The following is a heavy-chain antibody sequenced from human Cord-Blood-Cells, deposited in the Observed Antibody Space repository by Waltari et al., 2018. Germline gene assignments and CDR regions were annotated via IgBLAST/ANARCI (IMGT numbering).Heavy chain of an antibody. V-gene: IGHV4-59*01. CDR1: GGSISSYY. D-gene: IGHD4-17*01. CDR2: IYYSGSS. CDR3: ARYPHYGGNSGDWYFDL. J-gene: IGHJ2*01. Sequence: QVQLQESGPGLVKPSETLSLTCTVSGGSISSYYWSWIRQPPGKGLEWIWYIYYSGSSNYNPSLKSRVTISVDTSKNQFSLKLSSVTAADTAVYYCARYPHYGGNSGDWYFDLWGRGTLVTVSS.